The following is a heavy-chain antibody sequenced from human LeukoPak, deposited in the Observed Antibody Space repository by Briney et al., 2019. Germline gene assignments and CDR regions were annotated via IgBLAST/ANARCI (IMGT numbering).Heavy chain of an antibody. D-gene: IGHD2-2*01. CDR2: ISAYNGNT. J-gene: IGHJ6*02. Sequence: ASVKVSCKASGYTFTSYGISWVRQAPGQGLEWMGWISAYNGNTNYAQKLQGRVTMTTDTSTSTAYMELRSLRSDDAAVYYCARESYCSSTSCYSDYYYYGMDVWGQGTTVTVSS. CDR3: ARESYCSSTSCYSDYYYYGMDV. V-gene: IGHV1-18*01. CDR1: GYTFTSYG.